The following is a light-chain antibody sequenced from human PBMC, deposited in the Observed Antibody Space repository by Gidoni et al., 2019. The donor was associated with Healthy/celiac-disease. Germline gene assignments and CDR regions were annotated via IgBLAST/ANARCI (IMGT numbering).Light chain of an antibody. CDR2: DAS. Sequence: EIVLTQSPATLSLSPGERATLSCRASQSVSSYLAWYQQKPGQVPRLLIYDASNRATGIPARFSGSGSGTDFTLTISGLEPEDFAVYYCQQRSNWPPGLTFGGGTKVEIK. CDR3: QQRSNWPPGLT. CDR1: QSVSSY. V-gene: IGKV3-11*01. J-gene: IGKJ4*01.